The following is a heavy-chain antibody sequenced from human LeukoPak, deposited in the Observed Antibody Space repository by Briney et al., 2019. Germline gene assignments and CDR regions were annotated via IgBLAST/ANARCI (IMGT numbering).Heavy chain of an antibody. Sequence: VASVNVSCKASGGTFSSYAISWVRQAPGQGLEWMGGIIPIFGTANYAQKFQGRVTITADESTSTAYMELSSLRSEDTAVYYCATGLYYDFWSGYFAGPDYYYGMDVWGQGTTVTVSS. CDR3: ATGLYYDFWSGYFAGPDYYYGMDV. D-gene: IGHD3-3*01. V-gene: IGHV1-69*13. J-gene: IGHJ6*02. CDR1: GGTFSSYA. CDR2: IIPIFGTA.